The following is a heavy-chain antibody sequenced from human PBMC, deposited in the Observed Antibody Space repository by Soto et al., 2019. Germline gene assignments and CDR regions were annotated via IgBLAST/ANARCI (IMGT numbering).Heavy chain of an antibody. D-gene: IGHD6-6*01. Sequence: QVQLVESGGGVVQPGRSLRLSCAAPGFTFSSQAMHWVRQAPGKGLEWVAVVSHDGNTQYYADSVKGRFTISRDNSKGTLYLQMNSLRAEDTAVYYCASEKPRPDFFEYWGQGTLVTVSS. V-gene: IGHV3-30-3*01. CDR3: ASEKPRPDFFEY. CDR2: VSHDGNTQ. J-gene: IGHJ4*02. CDR1: GFTFSSQA.